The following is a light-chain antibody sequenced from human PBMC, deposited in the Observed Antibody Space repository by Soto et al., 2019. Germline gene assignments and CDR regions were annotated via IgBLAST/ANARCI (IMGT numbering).Light chain of an antibody. CDR2: EAS. V-gene: IGKV3-11*01. J-gene: IGKJ2*01. CDR3: QQRTNWPLMYS. Sequence: EIVLTQSPATLSLSPGERATLSCRASQSVSNSVAWYQQKPGQAPRLLIYEASNRATGIPARFSGSGSGTDFTLTISSLETEDCAVYYCQQRTNWPLMYSFGQGTKLEI. CDR1: QSVSNS.